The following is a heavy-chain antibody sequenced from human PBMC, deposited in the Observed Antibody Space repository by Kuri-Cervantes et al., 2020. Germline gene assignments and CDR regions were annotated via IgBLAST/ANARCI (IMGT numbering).Heavy chain of an antibody. Sequence: SLKISCAASGFTFDDYAMHWVRQAPGKGLEWVSGISWNRGSIGYADSVKGRFTISRDNSKNSLYLQMNSLRAEDTALYYCAKDFRGGAAAGPYYFDYWGQGTLVTVSS. V-gene: IGHV3-9*01. J-gene: IGHJ4*02. CDR2: ISWNRGSI. CDR1: GFTFDDYA. D-gene: IGHD6-13*01. CDR3: AKDFRGGAAAGPYYFDY.